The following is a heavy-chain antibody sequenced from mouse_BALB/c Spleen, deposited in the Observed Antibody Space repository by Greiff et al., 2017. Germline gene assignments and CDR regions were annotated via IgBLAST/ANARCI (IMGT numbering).Heavy chain of an antibody. V-gene: IGHV14-3*02. CDR3: APPTASFAY. CDR2: IDPANGNT. D-gene: IGHD1-2*01. CDR1: GFNIKDTY. J-gene: IGHJ3*01. Sequence: VQLQESGAELVKPGASVKLSCTASGFNIKDTYMHWVKQRPEQGLEWIGRIDPANGNTKYDPKFQGKATITADTSSNTAYLQLSSLTSEDTAVYYCAPPTASFAYWGQGTLVTVSA.